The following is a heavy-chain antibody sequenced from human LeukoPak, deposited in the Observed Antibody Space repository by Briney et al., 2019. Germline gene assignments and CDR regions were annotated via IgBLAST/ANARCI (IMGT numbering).Heavy chain of an antibody. CDR3: ARGGDYANGMDV. V-gene: IGHV1-69*04. J-gene: IGHJ6*02. Sequence: SVTVSCTASVGTFSIYGISWVRQAPGQGLEWMGRIIPILGIANYAQKFQGRVTITADKSTSTAYMEMSSLRCEDTAVYYCARGGDYANGMDVWGQGTTVTVSS. D-gene: IGHD4-17*01. CDR2: IIPILGIA. CDR1: VGTFSIYG.